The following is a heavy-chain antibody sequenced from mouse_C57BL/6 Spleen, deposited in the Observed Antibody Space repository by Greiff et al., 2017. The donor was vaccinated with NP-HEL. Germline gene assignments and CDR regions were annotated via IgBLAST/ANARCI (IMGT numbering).Heavy chain of an antibody. V-gene: IGHV5-9*01. CDR2: ISGGGGNT. D-gene: IGHD1-1*01. Sequence: DVQLVESGGGLVKPGGSLKLSCAASGFTFSSYTMSWVRQTPEKRLEWVATISGGGGNTYYPDSVKGRFTISRDNAKNTLYLQMSSLRSEDTALYYCARPFTTVVAKPFAYWGQGTLVTVSA. CDR1: GFTFSSYT. CDR3: ARPFTTVVAKPFAY. J-gene: IGHJ3*01.